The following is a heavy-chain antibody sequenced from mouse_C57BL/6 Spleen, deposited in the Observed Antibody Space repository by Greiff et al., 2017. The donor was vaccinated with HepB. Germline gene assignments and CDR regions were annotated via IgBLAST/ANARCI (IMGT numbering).Heavy chain of an antibody. J-gene: IGHJ2*01. V-gene: IGHV1-15*01. Sequence: VQLQQSGAELVRPGASVTLSCKASGYTFTDYEMHWVKQTPVNGLEWIGAIDPETGGTAYNQKFKGKAILTADKSSSTAYMELRSLTSEDSAVYYCTRGNYEDYWGQGTTLTVSS. CDR3: TRGNYEDY. CDR2: IDPETGGT. CDR1: GYTFTDYE. D-gene: IGHD2-1*01.